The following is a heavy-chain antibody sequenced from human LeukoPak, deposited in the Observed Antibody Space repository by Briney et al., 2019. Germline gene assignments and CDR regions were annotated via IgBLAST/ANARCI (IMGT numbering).Heavy chain of an antibody. D-gene: IGHD3-3*01. Sequence: GASVKVSCKASGGTFSSYAISWVRQAPGQGLEWMGRIIPILGIANYAQKFQGRVTITANKSTSTAYMELSSLRSEDTAVYYCARDSTYYDFWSGSGGKNYFDYWGQGTLVTVSS. CDR1: GGTFSSYA. V-gene: IGHV1-69*04. J-gene: IGHJ4*02. CDR3: ARDSTYYDFWSGSGGKNYFDY. CDR2: IIPILGIA.